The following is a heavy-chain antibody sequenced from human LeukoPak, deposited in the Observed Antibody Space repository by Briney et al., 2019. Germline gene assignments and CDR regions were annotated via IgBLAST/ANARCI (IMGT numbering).Heavy chain of an antibody. CDR3: ARQGPGTDY. J-gene: IGHJ4*02. CDR2: IYYSGST. CDR1: GGSVSSYY. V-gene: IGHV4-59*08. Sequence: SEALSFTCTVSGGSVSSYYWSWIRQPPGKGLEWIGYIYYSGSTYYNPSLKSRVTISVDTSKNQFSLKLTSVTAADTAVYYCARQGPGTDYWGQGTLVTVSS.